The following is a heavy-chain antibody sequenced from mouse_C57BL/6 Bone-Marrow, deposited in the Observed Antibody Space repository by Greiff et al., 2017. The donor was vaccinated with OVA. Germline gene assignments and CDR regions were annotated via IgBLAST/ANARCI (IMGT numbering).Heavy chain of an antibody. Sequence: EVHLVESGGGFVQPGESLKLSCASNEYAFPSHDMSLVRNTPEQRLALVAAINSDGGCTYYPDNMERRFIISRDNTKKTLYLQMSSLRSEDTALYYCARPFAYWGQGTLVTVSA. CDR1: EYAFPSHD. CDR2: INSDGGCT. CDR3: ARPFAY. J-gene: IGHJ3*01. V-gene: IGHV5-2*01.